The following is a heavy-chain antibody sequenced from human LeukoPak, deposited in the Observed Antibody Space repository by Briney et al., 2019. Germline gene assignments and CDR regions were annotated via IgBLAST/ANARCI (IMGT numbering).Heavy chain of an antibody. V-gene: IGHV4-34*01. D-gene: IGHD1-26*01. CDR3: ARGLSAPKLRGTRWFDP. Sequence: PSETLSLTCAVYGGSFSGYYWSWIRQPPGKGLEWIGEINHSGSTNYNPSLKSRVTISVDTSKNQFSLKLSSVTAADTAVYYCARGLSAPKLRGTRWFDPWGQGTLVTVSS. J-gene: IGHJ5*02. CDR1: GGSFSGYY. CDR2: INHSGST.